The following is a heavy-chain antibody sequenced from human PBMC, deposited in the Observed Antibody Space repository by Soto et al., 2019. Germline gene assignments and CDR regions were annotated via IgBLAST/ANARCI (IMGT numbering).Heavy chain of an antibody. V-gene: IGHV3-33*01. CDR2: IWYDGSNK. D-gene: IGHD2-8*01. J-gene: IGHJ4*02. Sequence: QVHLVESGGGVVQPGTSLRLSCAASGFSFSIFGMHWVRQAPGKGVEWVAGIWYDGSNKYYADSVKGRFSISRDNSKNTLYLQMNRLRAEDTAVYYCARDDKDEYGADRGGFGCWGQGTLVTVSS. CDR1: GFSFSIFG. CDR3: ARDDKDEYGADRGGFGC.